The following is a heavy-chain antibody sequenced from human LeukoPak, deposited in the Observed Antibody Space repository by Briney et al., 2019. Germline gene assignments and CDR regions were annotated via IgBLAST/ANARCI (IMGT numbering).Heavy chain of an antibody. CDR2: INPNSGGT. J-gene: IGHJ5*02. Sequence: ASVKVSCKASGYTFTGYYMHWVRQAPGQGLEWMGWINPNSGGTNYAQKFQDRVTMTRDTSISTAYIELNLLRSDDTAVFYCARGDYYGSPKVVAAWGQGTLVTVSS. D-gene: IGHD3-10*01. CDR1: GYTFTGYY. V-gene: IGHV1-2*02. CDR3: ARGDYYGSPKVVAA.